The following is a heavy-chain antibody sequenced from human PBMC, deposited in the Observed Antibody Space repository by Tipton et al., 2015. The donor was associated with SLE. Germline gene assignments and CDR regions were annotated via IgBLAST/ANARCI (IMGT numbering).Heavy chain of an antibody. CDR3: ARATDYGGNPVGY. J-gene: IGHJ4*02. D-gene: IGHD4-23*01. V-gene: IGHV3-30*04. Sequence: SLRLSCAASGFTFSSYAMHWVRQAPGKGLEWVAVISYDGSNKYYADSVKGRFTISRDNSKNTLYLQMNSLRAEDTAVYYCARATDYGGNPVGYWGQGTLVTVSS. CDR1: GFTFSSYA. CDR2: ISYDGSNK.